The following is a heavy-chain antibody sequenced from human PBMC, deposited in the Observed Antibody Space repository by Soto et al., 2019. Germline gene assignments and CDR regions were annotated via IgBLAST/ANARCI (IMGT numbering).Heavy chain of an antibody. CDR1: GYACTSYG. CDR2: INLYNGNT. V-gene: IGHV1-18*01. D-gene: IGHD3-10*01. CDR3: ARYTCSGEYDY. J-gene: IGHJ4*02. Sequence: QGELVQSGAEVKRPGASVRVSGKASGYACTSYGISWVRQAPGQGLEWVGWINLYNGNTNYAQTLQGRVTIATDTTTSTASQDPRSLRSDNPTVYFCARYTCSGEYDYWGQGTLVTVSS.